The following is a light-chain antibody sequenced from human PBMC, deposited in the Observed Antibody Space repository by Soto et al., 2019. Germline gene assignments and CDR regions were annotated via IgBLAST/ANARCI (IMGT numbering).Light chain of an antibody. CDR3: CSNAGSYEV. Sequence: QSVLTQPRSVSGSPGQSVTISCTGTSSDVGGYNYVSWYQQHPGKAPKGMIYDVSERPSGVPDRFSGSKSGNTASLTISGLQDEDEADYYCCSNAGSYEVFGGGTKLTVL. V-gene: IGLV2-11*01. CDR2: DVS. CDR1: SSDVGGYNY. J-gene: IGLJ2*01.